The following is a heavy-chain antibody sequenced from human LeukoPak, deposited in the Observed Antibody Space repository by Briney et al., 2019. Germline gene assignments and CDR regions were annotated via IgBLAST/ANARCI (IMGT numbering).Heavy chain of an antibody. J-gene: IGHJ4*02. CDR3: ARDSSLSRGAIDY. CDR1: GGSISSGGYY. D-gene: IGHD3-10*01. Sequence: SQTLSLTCTVSGGSISSGGYYWSWIRQHPGKGLEWIGYIYYSGSTYYNPSLKSRVTISVDTSKNQFSLKLSSVTAADTAVYYCARDSSLSRGAIDYWGQGTLVTVS. V-gene: IGHV4-31*03. CDR2: IYYSGST.